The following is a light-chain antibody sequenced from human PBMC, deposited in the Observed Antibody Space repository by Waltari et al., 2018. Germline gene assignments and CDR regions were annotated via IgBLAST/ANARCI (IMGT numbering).Light chain of an antibody. CDR2: GAS. V-gene: IGKV1-9*01. Sequence: DIQLTQSPSFLSESVVDRVTITCRASQGIRSYLAWYQQKPGKAPKLLIYGASYLQNGVPSRFSGSGFGTEFTLTIRSLQPEDVATYYCQQVITYPLTFGGGTKVEIK. J-gene: IGKJ4*01. CDR1: QGIRSY. CDR3: QQVITYPLT.